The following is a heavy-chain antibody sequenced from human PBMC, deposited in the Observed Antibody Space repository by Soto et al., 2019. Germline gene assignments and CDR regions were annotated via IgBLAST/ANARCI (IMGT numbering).Heavy chain of an antibody. J-gene: IGHJ4*02. D-gene: IGHD6-6*01. V-gene: IGHV3-13*01. CDR2: IGTAGDT. CDR3: ARDQLNSSSTAFDY. CDR1: GFTFSSYD. Sequence: GGSLRLSCAASGFTFSSYDMHWVRQATGKGLEWVSAIGTAGDTYYPGSVKGRFTISRENAKNSLYLQMNSLRAEDTAVYYCARDQLNSSSTAFDYWGQGTLVTVSS.